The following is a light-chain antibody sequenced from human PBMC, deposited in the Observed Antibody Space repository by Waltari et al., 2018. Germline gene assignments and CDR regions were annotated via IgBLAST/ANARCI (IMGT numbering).Light chain of an antibody. V-gene: IGLV1-44*01. J-gene: IGLJ2*01. CDR2: HNN. CDR3: AAWDSRLNGVV. Sequence: QSVLTQSPSASGPSGQRVTISCSGGSSNIGRAIVNWYRHLPGTAPELLIYHNNQRPSGVPDRFSGSKSGTSASLAISGLQSEDEADYYCAAWDSRLNGVVFGGGTKLTVL. CDR1: SSNIGRAI.